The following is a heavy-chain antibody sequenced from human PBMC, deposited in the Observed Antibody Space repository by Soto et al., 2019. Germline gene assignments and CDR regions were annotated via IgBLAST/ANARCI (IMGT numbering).Heavy chain of an antibody. CDR1: GFTFSDSA. V-gene: IGHV3-73*01. CDR3: TASGSDTFVDY. D-gene: IGHD5-12*01. J-gene: IGHJ4*02. Sequence: GGSLRLSCAASGFTFSDSAMHWVRQASGKGLEWVGRLRSKANSYATVYAASVKGRFTISRDDSKNTAYLQMNSLKTEDTAVYYCTASGSDTFVDYWGQGTLVTAPQ. CDR2: LRSKANSYAT.